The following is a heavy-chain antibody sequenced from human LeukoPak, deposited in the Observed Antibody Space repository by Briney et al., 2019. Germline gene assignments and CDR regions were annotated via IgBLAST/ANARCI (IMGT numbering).Heavy chain of an antibody. V-gene: IGHV4-59*01. J-gene: IGHJ4*02. D-gene: IGHD4/OR15-4a*01. Sequence: SETLSLTCTVSGGSISSYYWSWIRQPPGKGLEWIGYIYYSGSTNYNPSLKSRVTISVDTSKNQFSLKLSSVTAADPAVYYCARESRGLLDYWGQGTLVTVSS. CDR3: ARESRGLLDY. CDR1: GGSISSYY. CDR2: IYYSGST.